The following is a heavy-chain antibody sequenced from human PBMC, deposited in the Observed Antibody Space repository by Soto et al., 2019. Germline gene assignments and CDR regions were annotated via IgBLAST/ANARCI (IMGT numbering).Heavy chain of an antibody. CDR2: IYSGGST. Sequence: PGGSLRLSCAASGFTVSSNYMSWVRQAPGKGLEWVSVIYSGGSTYYADSVRGRFTISRDNAKNTLYLQMNSLRAEDTAVYYCVRDDIGVGLDHWGLGTPVTVSS. D-gene: IGHD1-26*01. CDR3: VRDDIGVGLDH. CDR1: GFTVSSNY. V-gene: IGHV3-66*01. J-gene: IGHJ4*02.